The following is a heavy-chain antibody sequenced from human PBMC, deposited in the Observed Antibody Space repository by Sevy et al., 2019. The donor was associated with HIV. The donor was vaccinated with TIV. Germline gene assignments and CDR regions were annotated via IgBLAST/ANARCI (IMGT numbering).Heavy chain of an antibody. CDR1: GFSFSDYR. CDR2: ITYDGRNNK. J-gene: IGHJ4*02. CDR3: ARDRGEILSSAFDY. D-gene: IGHD3-16*01. Sequence: GGSLRLSCAASGFSFSDYRMHWVRQAPGKGLEWVAVITYDGRNNKYNADSVKGRFTISRDNSKNTLYLQMNSLRAEDTAIYYCARDRGEILSSAFDYWGQGTLVTVSS. V-gene: IGHV3-30*03.